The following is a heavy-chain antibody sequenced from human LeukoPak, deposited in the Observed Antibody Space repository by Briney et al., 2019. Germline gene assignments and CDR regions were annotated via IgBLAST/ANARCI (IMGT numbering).Heavy chain of an antibody. CDR1: GFIFSNYL. D-gene: IGHD6-6*01. J-gene: IGHJ4*02. V-gene: IGHV3-7*05. CDR2: IKHDGSEK. Sequence: GGSLRLSRAASGFIFSNYLMDSVRQPPGKGLELVATIKHDGSEKFYVDCVKGRFAVSRDNAKNSLYLQANSLRGEDTAVYFCARDTARTKDYWGQGTLAIVSS. CDR3: ARDTARTKDY.